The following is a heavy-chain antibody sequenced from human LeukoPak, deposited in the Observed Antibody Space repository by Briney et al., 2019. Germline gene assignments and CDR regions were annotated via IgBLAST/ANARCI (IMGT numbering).Heavy chain of an antibody. V-gene: IGHV3-74*01. CDR2: INGDGSNP. D-gene: IGHD3-10*01. CDR1: GFTFNSYW. Sequence: GGSLRLSCAASGFTFNSYWMHWVRQVPGKGLVWVSRINGDGSNPSYADSVKGRFAISRDNAKNTLYLQMNSLRAEDTAVYYCAREEYYFGSGSRSYWYFDLWGRGTLVTVSS. J-gene: IGHJ2*01. CDR3: AREEYYFGSGSRSYWYFDL.